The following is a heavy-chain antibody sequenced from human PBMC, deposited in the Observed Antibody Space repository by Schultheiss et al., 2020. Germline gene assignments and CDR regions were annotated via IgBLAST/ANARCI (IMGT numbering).Heavy chain of an antibody. CDR2: IYYSGST. CDR3: ARGEGDYDFWSGLDYYGMDV. V-gene: IGHV4-59*01. CDR1: GGSISSYY. J-gene: IGHJ6*02. Sequence: SQTLSLTCTVSGGSISSYYWSWIRQPPGKGLEWIGYIYYSGSTNYNPSLKSRVTISVDTSKNQFSLKLSSVTAADTAVYYCARGEGDYDFWSGLDYYGMDVWGQGTTVTVSS. D-gene: IGHD3-3*01.